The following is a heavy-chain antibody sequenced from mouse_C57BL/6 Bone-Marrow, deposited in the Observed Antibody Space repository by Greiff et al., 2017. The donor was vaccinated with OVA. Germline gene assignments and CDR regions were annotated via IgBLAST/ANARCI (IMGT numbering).Heavy chain of an antibody. D-gene: IGHD1-1*01. CDR3: AKDGSSSHYAMDY. V-gene: IGHV1-64*01. Sequence: QVQLQQPGAELVKPGASVKLSCKASGYTFTSYWMHWVKQRPGQGLEWIGMIHPNSGSTNYNEKFKSKATLTVDKSSSTAYMQLSSLTSEDSAVYYCAKDGSSSHYAMDYWGQGTSVTVSS. CDR2: IHPNSGST. CDR1: GYTFTSYW. J-gene: IGHJ4*01.